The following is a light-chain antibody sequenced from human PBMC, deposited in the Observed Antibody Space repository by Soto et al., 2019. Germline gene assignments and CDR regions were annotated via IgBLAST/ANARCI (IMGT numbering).Light chain of an antibody. V-gene: IGLV2-8*01. Sequence: QSALTQPPSASGSPGQSVAISCTGTSSDVGGYNYVSWYQQHPGKAPKLMIYEVNKRPSGVPDRFSGSKSGNTASLTVSGLQAEDEADYYCSSYGGNDWVFGGGTKLTVL. J-gene: IGLJ3*02. CDR3: SSYGGNDWV. CDR2: EVN. CDR1: SSDVGGYNY.